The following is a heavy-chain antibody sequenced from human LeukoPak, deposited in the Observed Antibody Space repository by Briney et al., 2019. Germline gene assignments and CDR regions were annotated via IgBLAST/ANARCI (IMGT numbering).Heavy chain of an antibody. CDR2: ISSSSSYI. J-gene: IGHJ4*01. CDR1: GFTFSSYS. CDR3: ARDERYSGYDLWYYFDY. Sequence: GGSLRLPCAASGFTFSSYSMNWVRQAPGKGLEWVSSISSSSSYIYYADSVKGRFTISRDNAKNSLYLQMNSLRAEDTAVYYCARDERYSGYDLWYYFDYWGHGTLVTVSS. V-gene: IGHV3-21*01. D-gene: IGHD5-12*01.